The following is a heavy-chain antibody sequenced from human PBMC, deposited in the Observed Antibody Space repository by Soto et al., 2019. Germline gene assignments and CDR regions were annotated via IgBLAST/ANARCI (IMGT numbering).Heavy chain of an antibody. CDR1: GGSISGGGFS. J-gene: IGHJ4*02. Sequence: PSETLSLTCAVPGGSISGGGFSWSWIRQPPGKGLEWIGYILHTGGTQYNPSLKSRVSMSVDKSKNQFSLHLTSVTAADTAVYYCARLQFGEGFDYWGQGALVTVSS. CDR3: ARLQFGEGFDY. CDR2: ILHTGGT. D-gene: IGHD3-10*01. V-gene: IGHV4-30-2*01.